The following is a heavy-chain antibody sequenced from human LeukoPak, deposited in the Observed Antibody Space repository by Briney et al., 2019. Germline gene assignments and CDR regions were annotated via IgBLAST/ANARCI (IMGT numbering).Heavy chain of an antibody. CDR3: ARQGIGVAADY. CDR1: GYSFTDYW. D-gene: IGHD6-19*01. V-gene: IGHV5-51*01. Sequence: GESLKISFKGSGYSFTDYWIGWVRQMPGKGLEWMTIINPRDSDTRYSPSFQGQVTISVDKSFNTAYLQWSSLKASDTAMYYCARQGIGVAADYWGQGTLVTVSS. CDR2: INPRDSDT. J-gene: IGHJ4*02.